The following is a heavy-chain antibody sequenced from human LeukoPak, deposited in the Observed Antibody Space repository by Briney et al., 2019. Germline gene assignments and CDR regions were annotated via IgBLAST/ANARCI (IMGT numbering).Heavy chain of an antibody. CDR1: GFTLSTYG. CDR2: ISDSGGNT. Sequence: GGSLRLSCAASGFTLSTYGMSWVRQAPGKGLEWVSGISDSGGNTYYADSVKGRFAISRDNSKHTVYLQMDSLRAEDTAVYYCAKSHVSTATGTGRYFDYWGQGTLVTVSS. D-gene: IGHD3-9*01. J-gene: IGHJ4*02. V-gene: IGHV3-23*01. CDR3: AKSHVSTATGTGRYFDY.